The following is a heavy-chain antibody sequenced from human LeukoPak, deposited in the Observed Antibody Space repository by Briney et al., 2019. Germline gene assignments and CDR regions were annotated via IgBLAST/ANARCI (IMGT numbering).Heavy chain of an antibody. CDR3: ARGRAAPDAFDI. CDR1: GFTFDDYG. CDR2: INWNGGST. V-gene: IGHV3-20*01. D-gene: IGHD6-13*01. Sequence: PGGSLRLSCAASGFTFDDYGMSWVRQAPGKGLEWVSGINWNGGSTGYADSVKGRFTISRDNAKNSLYLQMNSLRAEDTALYHCARGRAAPDAFDIWGQGTMVTVSS. J-gene: IGHJ3*02.